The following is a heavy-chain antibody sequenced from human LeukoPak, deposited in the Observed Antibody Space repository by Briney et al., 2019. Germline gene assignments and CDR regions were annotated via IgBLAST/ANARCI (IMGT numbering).Heavy chain of an antibody. V-gene: IGHV3-23*01. D-gene: IGHD4-17*01. CDR3: ARQRSHDYGDYVYQDFDY. CDR1: GFTFSSYA. J-gene: IGHJ4*02. Sequence: GGSLRLSCAASGFTFSSYAMSWVRQAPGKGLEWVSAISGSGGSTYYADSVKGRFTISRDNSKNTLYLQMNSLRAEDTAVYYCARQRSHDYGDYVYQDFDYWGQGTLVTVSS. CDR2: ISGSGGST.